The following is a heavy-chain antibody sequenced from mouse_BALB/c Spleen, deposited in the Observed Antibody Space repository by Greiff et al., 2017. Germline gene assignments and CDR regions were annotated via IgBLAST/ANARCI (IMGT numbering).Heavy chain of an antibody. D-gene: IGHD1-1*01. CDR2: ISSGSSTI. CDR3: AREGDYYGRPAWFAY. J-gene: IGHJ3*01. V-gene: IGHV5-17*02. Sequence: EVQRVESGGGLVQPGGSRKLSCAASGFTFSSFGMHWVRQAPEKGLEWVAYISSGSSTIYYADTVKGRFTISRDNPKNTLFLQMTSLRSEDTAMYYCAREGDYYGRPAWFAYWGQGTLVTVSA. CDR1: GFTFSSFG.